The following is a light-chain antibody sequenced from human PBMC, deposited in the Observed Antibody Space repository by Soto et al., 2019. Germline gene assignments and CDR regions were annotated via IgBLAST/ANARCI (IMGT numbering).Light chain of an antibody. CDR2: DAS. V-gene: IGKV1-5*01. CDR1: QSISSW. J-gene: IGKJ5*01. Sequence: DIQMTQSPSTLSASVGDRVTITCRASQSISSWLAWYQQKPGKAPKLLIYDASSLESGVPSRFSGSGSGTEFTLTISSLQPDDFATYYCQQYNSYVAITFGQGTRLEIK. CDR3: QQYNSYVAIT.